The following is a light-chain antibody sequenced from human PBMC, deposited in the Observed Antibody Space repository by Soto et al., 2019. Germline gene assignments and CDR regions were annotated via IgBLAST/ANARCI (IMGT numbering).Light chain of an antibody. CDR1: QSVLYSYNNKNY. CDR2: WAS. Sequence: VMTQSPDSLAVSLGERATINCKSSQSVLYSYNNKNYLAWYQQKPGQPPKLLIYWASTRDSGVPDRFGGSGSGTDFTLTISSLQAEDVAVYFCYQYHSSPWTFGQGTKVEIK. J-gene: IGKJ1*01. CDR3: YQYHSSPWT. V-gene: IGKV4-1*01.